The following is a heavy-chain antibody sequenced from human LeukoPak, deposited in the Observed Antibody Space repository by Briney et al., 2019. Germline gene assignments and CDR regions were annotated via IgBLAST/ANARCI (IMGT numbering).Heavy chain of an antibody. D-gene: IGHD6-6*01. J-gene: IGHJ6*03. CDR2: IYTSGST. CDR1: GGSISSGSYY. CDR3: ARDSWGIAARLDYYYYYMDV. V-gene: IGHV4-61*02. Sequence: KPSETLSLTCTVSGGSISSGSYYWSWIRQPAGKGLEGIGRIYTSGSTNYNPSLKSRVTISVDTSKNQFSLKLSSVTAADTAVYYCARDSWGIAARLDYYYYYMDVWGKGTTVTVSS.